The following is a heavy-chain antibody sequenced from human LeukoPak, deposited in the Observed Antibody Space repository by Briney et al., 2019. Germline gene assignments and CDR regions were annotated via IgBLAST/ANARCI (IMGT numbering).Heavy chain of an antibody. CDR1: GGTFSSYT. V-gene: IGHV7-4-1*02. J-gene: IGHJ4*02. Sequence: ASVKVSCKASGGTFSSYTLSWVRQAPGQGLEWMEWINTNTGNPTYAQGFTGRFVFSLDTSVSTAYLQISSLKAEDTAVYYCARDKGYCSGGSCYKGWGEEGSYDYWGQGTLVTVSS. D-gene: IGHD2-15*01. CDR3: ARDKGYCSGGSCYKGWGEEGSYDY. CDR2: INTNTGNP.